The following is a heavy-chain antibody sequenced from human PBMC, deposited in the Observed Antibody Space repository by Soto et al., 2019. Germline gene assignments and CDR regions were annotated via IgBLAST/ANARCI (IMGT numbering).Heavy chain of an antibody. CDR3: AVGDGVSPFDP. Sequence: QVQLVQSGAEVKKPGSSVKVSCKASGGTFSSYTISWVRQSPGQGLEWMGRIIPILGIANYAQKFQGRVTITADKSTSTAYMELSTLRSEDTAVYYCAVGDGVSPFDPWGQGTLVTVSS. V-gene: IGHV1-69*02. CDR2: IIPILGIA. CDR1: GGTFSSYT. J-gene: IGHJ5*02. D-gene: IGHD2-8*01.